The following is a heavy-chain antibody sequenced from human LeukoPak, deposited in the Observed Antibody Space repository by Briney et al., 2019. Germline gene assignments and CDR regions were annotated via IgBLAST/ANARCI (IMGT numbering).Heavy chain of an antibody. CDR1: GHTLSSNA. Sequence: SVKVSCKSSGHTLSSNATSWVPQSPGQGLDWMGGIIPIFGTANYAQKFQGRVTITTDESTSTAYMELSSLRSEDTAVYYCASMAQGTDYWGQGTLVTVSS. D-gene: IGHD1-1*01. CDR3: ASMAQGTDY. CDR2: IIPIFGTA. V-gene: IGHV1-69*05. J-gene: IGHJ4*02.